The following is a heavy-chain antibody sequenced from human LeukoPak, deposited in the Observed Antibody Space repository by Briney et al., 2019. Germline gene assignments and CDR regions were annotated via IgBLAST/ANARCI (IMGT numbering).Heavy chain of an antibody. CDR3: ARDPDAVDYYDSSGLAPFDAFDI. J-gene: IGHJ3*02. CDR1: GGSFSNYY. CDR2: INHSGST. D-gene: IGHD3-22*01. Sequence: SSETLSLTCAVYGGSFSNYYWSWIRQPPGKGLEWIGEINHSGSTNYNPSLKSRVTISVDTSKNQFSLKLSSVTAADTAVYYCARDPDAVDYYDSSGLAPFDAFDIWGQGTMVTVSS. V-gene: IGHV4-34*01.